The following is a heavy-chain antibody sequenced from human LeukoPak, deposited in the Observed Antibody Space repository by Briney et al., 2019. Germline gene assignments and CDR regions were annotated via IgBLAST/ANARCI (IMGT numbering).Heavy chain of an antibody. D-gene: IGHD6-6*01. CDR3: ARDHMSGAAQDIDY. Sequence: GGSLRLSCAASGFTFSSYGMHWVRQAPGKGLEWVAVIWYDGSNKYYADSVKGRFTISRDISKNTLYLQMNNLRAEDTAVYYCARDHMSGAAQDIDYWGQGTLVTVSS. CDR1: GFTFSSYG. CDR2: IWYDGSNK. J-gene: IGHJ4*02. V-gene: IGHV3-33*01.